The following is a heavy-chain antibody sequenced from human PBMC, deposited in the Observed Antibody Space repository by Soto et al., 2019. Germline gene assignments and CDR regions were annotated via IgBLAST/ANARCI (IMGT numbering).Heavy chain of an antibody. D-gene: IGHD3-9*01. J-gene: IGHJ4*02. CDR1: GGTFSSYA. V-gene: IGHV1-69*13. CDR2: IIPIFGTA. Sequence: SVKVSCKASGGTFSSYAISWVRQAPGQGLEWMGGIIPIFGTANYAQKFQGRVTITADESTSTAYMELSSLRSEDTAVYYCARDSSGDILTGYLDYWGQGTLVTVSS. CDR3: ARDSSGDILTGYLDY.